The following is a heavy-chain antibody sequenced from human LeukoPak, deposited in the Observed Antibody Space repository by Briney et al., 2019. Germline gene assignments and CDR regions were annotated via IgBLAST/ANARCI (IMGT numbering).Heavy chain of an antibody. D-gene: IGHD3-10*01. J-gene: IGHJ6*04. Sequence: SETLSLTCTVSGGSISSYHWSWIRQPPGKGLEWIGYTYYSGSTNYNPSLKSRVTISVDTSKNQFSLKLSSVTAADTAVYYCAGGSAFYYYGMDVWGKGTTVTVSS. CDR2: TYYSGST. CDR1: GGSISSYH. CDR3: AGGSAFYYYGMDV. V-gene: IGHV4-59*01.